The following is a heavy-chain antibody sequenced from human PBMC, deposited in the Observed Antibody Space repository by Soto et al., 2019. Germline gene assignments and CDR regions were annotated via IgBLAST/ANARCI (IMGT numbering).Heavy chain of an antibody. J-gene: IGHJ5*02. Sequence: QARLVQSGGGLVQSGRSLTLSCEASGFLFSTSTLNWVRRAPGKGLEWVAEISSRGTDIYYADSVKGRFTISRDNSKNTFYLLFDRVKSDDTAVYFCASLGRADYPPLAAWGQGTLVTVSS. V-gene: IGHV3-30*14. CDR3: ASLGRADYPPLAA. CDR1: GFLFSTST. CDR2: ISSRGTDI. D-gene: IGHD4-17*01.